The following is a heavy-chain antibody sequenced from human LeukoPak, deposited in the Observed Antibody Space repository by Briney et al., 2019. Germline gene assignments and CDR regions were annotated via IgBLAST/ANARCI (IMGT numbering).Heavy chain of an antibody. CDR3: AKALGDNVWGSYRTAEYFQH. CDR2: ISSSSSYI. D-gene: IGHD3-16*02. J-gene: IGHJ1*01. V-gene: IGHV3-21*01. CDR1: GFTFSSYS. Sequence: GGSLRLSCAASGFTFSSYSMNWVRQAPGKGLEWVSSISSSSSYIYYADSVKGRFTISRDNAKNSLYLQMNSLRAEDTAVYYCAKALGDNVWGSYRTAEYFQHWGQGTLVTVSS.